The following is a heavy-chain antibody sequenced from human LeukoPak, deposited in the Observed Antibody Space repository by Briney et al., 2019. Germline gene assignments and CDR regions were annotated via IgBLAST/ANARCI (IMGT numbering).Heavy chain of an antibody. D-gene: IGHD7-27*01. CDR2: ISSSSSTI. CDR1: GFTFSTYN. V-gene: IGHV3-48*01. CDR3: ARELSGVDY. Sequence: PGGSLRLSCAASGFTFSTYNMNWVRQAPGKGLEWVSYISSSSSTIYYADSVKGRFTISRDNAKNSLYLQMNSLRAEDTAVYYCARELSGVDYWGQGTLVTVSS. J-gene: IGHJ4*02.